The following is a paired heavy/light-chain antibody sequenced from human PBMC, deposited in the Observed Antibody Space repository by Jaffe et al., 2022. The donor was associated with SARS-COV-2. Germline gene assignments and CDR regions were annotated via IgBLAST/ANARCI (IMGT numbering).Light chain of an antibody. CDR2: DAS. CDR1: QSVRNY. J-gene: IGKJ5*01. CDR3: QQRSNWPPIT. V-gene: IGKV3-11*01. Sequence: EIVLTQSPATLSLSPGERATLSCRASQSVRNYLAWYQQKPGQAPRLLIYDASNRATGIPARFSGSGSGTDFTLTISSLEPEDFAVYYCQQRSNWPPITFGQGTRLEIK.
Heavy chain of an antibody. V-gene: IGHV3-48*01. J-gene: IGHJ6*03. CDR1: GFTFSTYN. CDR2: ISSSTSI. Sequence: EVQLVESGGGWVQPGGSLRLSCVASGFTFSTYNMNWVRQAPGKGLEWVSYISSSTSIYYADSVKGRFTISRDNARNSLYLQMNSLRAEDTAVYYCARGHSSSWPTPDVWGKGTTVIVSS. D-gene: IGHD6-13*01. CDR3: ARGHSSSWPTPDV.